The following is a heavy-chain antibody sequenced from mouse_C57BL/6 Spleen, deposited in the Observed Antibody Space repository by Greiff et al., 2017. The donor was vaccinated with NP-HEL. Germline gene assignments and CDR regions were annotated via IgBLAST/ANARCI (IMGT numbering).Heavy chain of an antibody. Sequence: QVQLQQPGAELVKPGASVKLSCKASGYTFTSYWMQWVKQRPGQGLEWIGEIDPSDSYTNYNQKFKGKATLTVDTSSSAAYMQLSSLTSEDSAVYYWAGGGDDGFAYWGQGTLVTVSA. CDR1: GYTFTSYW. V-gene: IGHV1-50*01. CDR3: AGGGDDGFAY. J-gene: IGHJ3*01. D-gene: IGHD2-2*01. CDR2: IDPSDSYT.